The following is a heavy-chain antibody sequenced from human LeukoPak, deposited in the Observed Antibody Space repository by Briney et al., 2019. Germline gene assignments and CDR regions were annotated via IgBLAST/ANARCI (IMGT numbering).Heavy chain of an antibody. V-gene: IGHV1-2*02. CDR3: AVNIVVVTDDAFDI. J-gene: IGHJ3*02. Sequence: ASVKVSCKASGYTFTGYYMHWVRQAPGQGLEWMGWINPNSGGTNYAQKLQGRVTMTTDTSTSTAYMELRSLRSDDTAVYYCAVNIVVVTDDAFDIWGQGTMVTVSS. CDR2: INPNSGGT. CDR1: GYTFTGYY. D-gene: IGHD2-21*02.